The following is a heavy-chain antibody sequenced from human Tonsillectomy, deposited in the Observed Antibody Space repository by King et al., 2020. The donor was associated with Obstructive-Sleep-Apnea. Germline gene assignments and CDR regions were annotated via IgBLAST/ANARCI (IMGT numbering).Heavy chain of an antibody. J-gene: IGHJ4*02. V-gene: IGHV3-43D*03. CDR1: GFTFDDYA. Sequence: VQLVESGGVVVHPGGSLRLSCAASGFTFDDYAMHWVRQAPGKGLEWVSLISWNGGSTYYEDSVKGRFTISRDNSKNSLYLQMNSLRAEDTALYYCAKTSGYGWGWVDYWGQGTLVTVSS. D-gene: IGHD3-3*01. CDR3: AKTSGYGWGWVDY. CDR2: ISWNGGST.